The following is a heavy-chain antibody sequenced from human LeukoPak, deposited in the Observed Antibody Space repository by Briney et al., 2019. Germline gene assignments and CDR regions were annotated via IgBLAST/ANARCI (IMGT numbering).Heavy chain of an antibody. J-gene: IGHJ4*02. CDR1: GFTFGDYA. Sequence: GGSLRLSCTASGFTFGDYAMSWVRQAPGKGLEWVANIKEDGSEKYYVDSVKGRFTISRDNAKNSLYLQMNSLRAEDTAVYYCAREDCSSTSCYGYWGQGPLVTVSS. V-gene: IGHV3-7*01. CDR3: AREDCSSTSCYGY. CDR2: IKEDGSEK. D-gene: IGHD2-2*01.